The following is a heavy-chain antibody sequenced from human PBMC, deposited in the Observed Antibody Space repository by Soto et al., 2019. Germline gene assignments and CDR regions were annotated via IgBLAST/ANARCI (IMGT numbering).Heavy chain of an antibody. CDR3: AKRIASSWYVDYYYYGMDV. Sequence: GGSLRLSCAASGFTFSSYAMSWVRQAPGKGLEWVSAISGSGGSTYYADSVKGRFTISRDNSKNTLYLQMNSLRAEDTAVYYCAKRIASSWYVDYYYYGMDVWGQGTTVTVSS. V-gene: IGHV3-23*01. CDR2: ISGSGGST. D-gene: IGHD6-13*01. CDR1: GFTFSSYA. J-gene: IGHJ6*02.